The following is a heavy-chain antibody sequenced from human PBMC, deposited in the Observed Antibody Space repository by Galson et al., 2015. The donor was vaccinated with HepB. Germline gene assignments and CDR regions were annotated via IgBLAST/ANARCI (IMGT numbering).Heavy chain of an antibody. Sequence: SGAEVKKPGESLKISCKGSGYRFTNYWIGWVRQMPGKGLEWMGIIYPGDSETRYSPSFQGQVTISADKSISTVYLQWSSLKASDTAMYYCERHRVGYCSGGSCHDFDYWGQGTLVTVSS. J-gene: IGHJ4*02. CDR3: ERHRVGYCSGGSCHDFDY. D-gene: IGHD2-15*01. CDR2: IYPGDSET. V-gene: IGHV5-51*01. CDR1: GYRFTNYW.